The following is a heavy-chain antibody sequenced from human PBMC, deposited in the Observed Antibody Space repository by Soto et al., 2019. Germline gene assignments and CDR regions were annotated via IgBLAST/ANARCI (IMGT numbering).Heavy chain of an antibody. J-gene: IGHJ3*02. D-gene: IGHD3-3*01. V-gene: IGHV4-34*01. CDR3: ARWYYDFWSGYYIRHDAFDI. CDR2: INHSGST. Sequence: QVQLQQWGAGLLKPSETLSLTCAVYGGSFSGYYWCWIRQPPGKGLEWIGEINHSGSTNYNPSLKSRVTISVDTSKNQFSLKLSYVTAADRAVYYCARWYYDFWSGYYIRHDAFDIWRQGTMVTVSS. CDR1: GGSFSGYY.